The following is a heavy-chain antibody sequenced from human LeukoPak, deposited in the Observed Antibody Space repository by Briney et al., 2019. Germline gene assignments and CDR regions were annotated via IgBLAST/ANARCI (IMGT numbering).Heavy chain of an antibody. J-gene: IGHJ4*02. CDR1: GGSISSGSYY. CDR2: IYTSGST. V-gene: IGHV4-61*02. Sequence: PSQTLSLTCSVSGGSISSGSYYWSWIRQPAGKGLEWIGRIYTSGSTNYNPSLKSRVTMSFDASNNQFSLRLSSVTAADTAVYYCARVTTGGYYNCWGQGTLVTVS. D-gene: IGHD3-22*01. CDR3: ARVTTGGYYNC.